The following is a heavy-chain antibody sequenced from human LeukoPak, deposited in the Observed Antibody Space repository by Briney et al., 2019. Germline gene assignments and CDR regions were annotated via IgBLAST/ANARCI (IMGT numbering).Heavy chain of an antibody. V-gene: IGHV3-23*01. Sequence: GESLRLSCAASGFTFSSYALSWVRQAPGKGLEWVSGISGTGERTSYADSVKDRFTISRDNSKNTLYLQMNSLRAEDTAVYYCARDKYLGHYGMDVWGQGTTVTVSS. CDR3: ARDKYLGHYGMDV. D-gene: IGHD2/OR15-2a*01. J-gene: IGHJ6*02. CDR1: GFTFSSYA. CDR2: ISGTGERT.